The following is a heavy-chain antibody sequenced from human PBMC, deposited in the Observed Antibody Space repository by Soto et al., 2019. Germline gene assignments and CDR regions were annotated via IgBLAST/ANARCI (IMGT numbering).Heavy chain of an antibody. D-gene: IGHD3-22*01. CDR1: GFTFSSYG. CDR3: AKDNYYDSSGQGPWFDP. J-gene: IGHJ5*02. CDR2: ISYDGSNK. V-gene: IGHV3-30*18. Sequence: SLRLSCAASGFTFSSYGMHWVRQAPGKGLEWVAVISYDGSNKYYADSVKGRFTISRDNSKNTLYLQMNSLRAEDTAVYYCAKDNYYDSSGQGPWFDPWGQGTLVTVSS.